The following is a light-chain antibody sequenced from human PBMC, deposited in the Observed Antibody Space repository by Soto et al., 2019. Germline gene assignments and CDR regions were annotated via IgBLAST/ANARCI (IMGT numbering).Light chain of an antibody. CDR3: QQFGSSAWT. CDR1: QLVSSSY. V-gene: IGKV3-20*01. CDR2: GAS. Sequence: EIGLTQSPGTLSVSPGERATLSCRASQLVSSSYLAWYQQKPGQAPRLLIQGASSRATGIPDRFSGSGSGTDFTLTINRLEPEDFAVYYCQQFGSSAWTFGQGTKVDIK. J-gene: IGKJ1*01.